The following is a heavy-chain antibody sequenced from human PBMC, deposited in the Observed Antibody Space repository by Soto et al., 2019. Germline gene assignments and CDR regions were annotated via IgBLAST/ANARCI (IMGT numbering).Heavy chain of an antibody. D-gene: IGHD3-16*01. CDR2: TSYDGSNK. CDR1: GFTFRSYV. V-gene: IGHV3-30*19. Sequence: QVQLVESGGGVVQPGTSLRVSCVASGFTFRSYVIHWVRQAPGKGLEWVALTSYDGSNKYYGDSVRGRFTISRDNSRNPVDLQMDSLTVEETALYYCARWGTTGGLDVWGQGTLVSVSS. CDR3: ARWGTTGGLDV. J-gene: IGHJ1*01.